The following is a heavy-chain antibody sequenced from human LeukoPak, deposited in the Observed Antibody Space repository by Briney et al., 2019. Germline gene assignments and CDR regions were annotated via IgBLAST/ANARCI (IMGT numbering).Heavy chain of an antibody. CDR1: GGSISSYY. Sequence: SETLSLTCTVSGGSISSYYWSWIRQPAGKGLEWIGRIYTSGSTNYNPSLKSRVTMSVDTSKNQVSLKLNSVTAADTAVYYCARAPYSGSYFWFDPWGQGTLVTVSS. CDR2: IYTSGST. D-gene: IGHD1-26*01. J-gene: IGHJ5*02. V-gene: IGHV4-4*07. CDR3: ARAPYSGSYFWFDP.